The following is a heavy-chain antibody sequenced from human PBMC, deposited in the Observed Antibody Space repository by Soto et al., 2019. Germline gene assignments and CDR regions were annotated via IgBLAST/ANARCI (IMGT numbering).Heavy chain of an antibody. V-gene: IGHV4-59*08. J-gene: IGHJ4*02. CDR2: IFYSGNT. Sequence: PSETLSLTCTVSGGSISNYYWSWIRQPPGKGLEWIGYIFYSGNTNYNPSLKSRVTISVDTSKNQVSLKLNSVTAADTAVYYCARHATILYYFDYWGQGTLVTVSS. CDR3: ARHATILYYFDY. CDR1: GGSISNYY.